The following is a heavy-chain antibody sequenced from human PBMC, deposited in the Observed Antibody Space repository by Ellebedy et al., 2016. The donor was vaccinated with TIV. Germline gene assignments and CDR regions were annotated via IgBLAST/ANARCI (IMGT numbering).Heavy chain of an antibody. J-gene: IGHJ4*02. D-gene: IGHD4-17*01. Sequence: MPSETLSLTCTVSGGSISSYYWSWIRQPPGKGLEWIGYIYYSGSTNYNPSLKSRVTISVDTSKNQFSLKLSSVTAADTAVYYCARDRDYGTFDYWGQGTLVTVSS. CDR2: IYYSGST. CDR1: GGSISSYY. V-gene: IGHV4-59*01. CDR3: ARDRDYGTFDY.